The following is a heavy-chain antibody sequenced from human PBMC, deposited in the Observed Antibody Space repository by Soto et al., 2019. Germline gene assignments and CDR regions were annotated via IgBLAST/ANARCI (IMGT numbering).Heavy chain of an antibody. CDR3: AREGSYSAYNFAHGIQLWSFDF. CDR2: IFSSGST. J-gene: IGHJ4*02. Sequence: XEPLSLPSTVSGGSINTFYWSCVLQPAGKGLEWIGRIFSSGSTSFNPSLESRVAMSVDTSKNHFSLNLSSVTAADMAVYYCAREGSYSAYNFAHGIQLWSFDFWGQGALVTVSS. D-gene: IGHD5-12*01. V-gene: IGHV4-4*07. CDR1: GGSINTFY.